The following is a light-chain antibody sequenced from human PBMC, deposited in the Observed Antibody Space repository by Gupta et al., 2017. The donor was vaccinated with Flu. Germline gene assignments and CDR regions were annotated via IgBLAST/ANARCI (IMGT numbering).Light chain of an antibody. J-gene: IGLJ3*02. Sequence: KVTISCSGSSSNIGNNYVSWYQQLPGTAPKLLIYENNKRPSGIPDRFSGSKSGTSATLGITGLQTGDEADYYCGTWDSSLSVGVFGGGTKLTVL. CDR3: GTWDSSLSVGV. V-gene: IGLV1-51*02. CDR2: ENN. CDR1: SSNIGNNY.